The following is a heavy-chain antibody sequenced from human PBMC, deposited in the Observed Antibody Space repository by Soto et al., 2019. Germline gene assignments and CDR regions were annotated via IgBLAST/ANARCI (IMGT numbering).Heavy chain of an antibody. D-gene: IGHD3-10*01. CDR3: AKAMNYYGSGSYYYYYGMDV. J-gene: IGHJ6*02. Sequence: XGSLILSWASSGFTFSSYSRSLVLQAPGKGLEWVSAISGSGGSTYYADSVKGRFTISRDNSKNTLYLQMNSLRAEDTAVYYRAKAMNYYGSGSYYYYYGMDVWGQGTTVTVSS. CDR2: ISGSGGST. CDR1: GFTFSSYS. V-gene: IGHV3-23*01.